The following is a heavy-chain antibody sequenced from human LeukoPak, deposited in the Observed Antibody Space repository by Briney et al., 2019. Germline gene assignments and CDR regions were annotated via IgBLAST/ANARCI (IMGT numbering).Heavy chain of an antibody. V-gene: IGHV3-30*18. J-gene: IGHJ3*02. D-gene: IGHD1-26*01. CDR2: ISYDGSNK. CDR3: AKDGYGSAFDI. CDR1: GFTFSRYG. Sequence: GGSLRLSCAASGFTFSRYGMHWVRQAPGKGLEWVAVISYDGSNKYYADSVKGRFTISRDNSKNTLFLQIDSLRAEDTAVYYCAKDGYGSAFDIWGQGTMVTVSS.